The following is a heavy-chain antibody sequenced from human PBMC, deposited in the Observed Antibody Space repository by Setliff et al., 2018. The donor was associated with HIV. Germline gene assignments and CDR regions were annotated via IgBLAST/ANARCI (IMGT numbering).Heavy chain of an antibody. Sequence: SETLSLTCTVSGGSISRGSYSWGWIRQPPGKGLEWIGYIYTSGSVNYNPSLNSRVTISVDTSKNQFSLKVNSVTAADTAVYYCARLGYVTFDFDYWGQGTLVTVSS. CDR2: IYTSGSV. D-gene: IGHD3-16*01. J-gene: IGHJ4*02. CDR1: GGSISRGSYS. CDR3: ARLGYVTFDFDY. V-gene: IGHV4-61*05.